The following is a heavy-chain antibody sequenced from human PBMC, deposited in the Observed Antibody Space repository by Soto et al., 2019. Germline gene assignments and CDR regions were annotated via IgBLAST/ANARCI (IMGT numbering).Heavy chain of an antibody. CDR3: ATHPGGGGY. Sequence: EVQLVESGGGLIQPGGSLRLSCAVSGFTVSNNYMSWVRQAPGKGLEGVSVIYSGGYTAYGDSVKGRFTISRDNSKNTLYPQMNTRRPPHPPVFSGATHPGGGGYWGQGTLVTVSS. J-gene: IGHJ4*02. V-gene: IGHV3-53*01. CDR2: IYSGGYT. CDR1: GFTVSNNY. D-gene: IGHD3-10*01.